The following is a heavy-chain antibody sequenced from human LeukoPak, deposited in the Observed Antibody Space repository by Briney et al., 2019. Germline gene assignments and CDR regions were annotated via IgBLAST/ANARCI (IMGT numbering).Heavy chain of an antibody. CDR1: GFTFSSYA. CDR2: ISYDGSNK. CDR3: AKDQVAYSSSSNVDY. Sequence: PGRSLRLSCAASGFTFSSYAMHWVRQAPGKGLEWVAVISYDGSNKYYADSVKGRFTISRDNSKDTLYLQMNSLRAEDTAVYYCAKDQVAYSSSSNVDYWGQGTLVTVSS. V-gene: IGHV3-30-3*01. D-gene: IGHD6-6*01. J-gene: IGHJ4*02.